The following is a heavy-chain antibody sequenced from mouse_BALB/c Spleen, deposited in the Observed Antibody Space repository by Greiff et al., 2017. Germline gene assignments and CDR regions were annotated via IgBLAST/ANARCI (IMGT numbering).Heavy chain of an antibody. Sequence: VQLQQSGAELVKPGASVKLSCTASGFNINDTYMPWVKQRPEQGLEWIGRIDPANGNTKYDPKFQGKAAITADTSSNTAYLQLSSLTSEDTAVYDGAPIDYYGYGYFDVWGAGTTVTVAS. CDR3: APIDYYGYGYFDV. J-gene: IGHJ1*01. CDR2: IDPANGNT. V-gene: IGHV14-3*02. CDR1: GFNINDTY. D-gene: IGHD1-1*01.